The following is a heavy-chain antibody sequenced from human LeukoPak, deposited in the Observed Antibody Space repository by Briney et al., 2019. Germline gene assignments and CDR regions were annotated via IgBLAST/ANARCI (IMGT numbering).Heavy chain of an antibody. V-gene: IGHV4-39*01. J-gene: IGHJ5*02. CDR2: IYYSGST. CDR1: GGSISSSSYY. CDR3: ARVGITIFGVVPNWFDP. D-gene: IGHD3-3*01. Sequence: SETLSLTCTVSGGSISSSSYYWGWIRQPPGKGLEWIGSIYYSGSTYYNPPLKSRVTISVETSKNQFSLKLSSVTAADTAVYYCARVGITIFGVVPNWFDPWGQGTLVTVSS.